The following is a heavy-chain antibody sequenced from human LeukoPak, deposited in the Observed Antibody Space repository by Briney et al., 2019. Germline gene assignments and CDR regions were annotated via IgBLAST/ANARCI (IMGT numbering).Heavy chain of an antibody. CDR2: ISAYNGNT. CDR3: ARTIPAASYGDP. D-gene: IGHD2-2*01. Sequence: ASVKVSCKASGYTFTSYGISWVRQAPGQGLEWMGWISAYNGNTNYAQKLQGRVTITTDTSTSTAYMELRSLRSDDTAVYYCARTIPAASYGDPWGQGTLVTVSS. CDR1: GYTFTSYG. V-gene: IGHV1-18*01. J-gene: IGHJ5*02.